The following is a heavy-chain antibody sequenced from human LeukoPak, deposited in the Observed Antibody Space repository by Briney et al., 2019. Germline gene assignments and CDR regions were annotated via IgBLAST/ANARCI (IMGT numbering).Heavy chain of an antibody. CDR2: ISGSGGST. V-gene: IGHV3-23*01. J-gene: IGHJ4*02. CDR1: GFTFDDYA. Sequence: GGSLRLSCAASGFTFDDYAMHWVRQAPGKGLEWVSAISGSGGSTYYADSVKGRFTISRDNSKNTLYLQMNSLRAEDTAVYYCAKDHPYCSGGSCYHDYWGQGTLVTVSS. CDR3: AKDHPYCSGGSCYHDY. D-gene: IGHD2-15*01.